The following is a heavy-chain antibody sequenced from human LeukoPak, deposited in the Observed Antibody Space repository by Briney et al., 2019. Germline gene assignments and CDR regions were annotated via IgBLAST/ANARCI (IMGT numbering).Heavy chain of an antibody. CDR1: GFTVSSNY. CDR3: AKAWGYSGYDYYFDY. CDR2: ISGSGGST. Sequence: PGGSLRLSCAASGFTVSSNYMSWVRQAPGKGLEWVSAISGSGGSTYYADSVKGRFTISRDNSKNTLYLQMNSLRAEDTAVYYCAKAWGYSGYDYYFDYWGQGTLVTVSS. J-gene: IGHJ4*02. D-gene: IGHD5-12*01. V-gene: IGHV3-23*01.